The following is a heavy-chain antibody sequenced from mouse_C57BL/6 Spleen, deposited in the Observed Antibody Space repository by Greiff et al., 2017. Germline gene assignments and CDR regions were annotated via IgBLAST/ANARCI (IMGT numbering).Heavy chain of an antibody. V-gene: IGHV1-59*01. CDR3: ARGELIRPVAAGY. CDR2: IDPSDSYT. J-gene: IGHJ2*01. CDR1: GYTFTSYW. Sequence: QVQLQQPGAELVRPGTSVKLSCKASGYTFTSYWMHWVKQRPGQGLEWIGVIDPSDSYTNYNQKFKGKATLTVDTSSSTAYMQLSSLTSEDSAVYYCARGELIRPVAAGYWGQGTTLTVSS. D-gene: IGHD1-1*01.